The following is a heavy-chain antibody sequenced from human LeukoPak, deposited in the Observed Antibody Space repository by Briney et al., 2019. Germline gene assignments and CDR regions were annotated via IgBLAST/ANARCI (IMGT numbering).Heavy chain of an antibody. J-gene: IGHJ4*02. Sequence: GGSLRLSCAASGFTFSSYEMNWVRQAPGKGLEWVSYISSSGSTIYYADSVKGRFTISRDNAKKTLYLQMSSLRHEDTAVYYCARAAYCGGYCYSDYWGQGTLVTVSS. D-gene: IGHD2-21*02. CDR2: ISSSGSTI. V-gene: IGHV3-48*03. CDR3: ARAAYCGGYCYSDY. CDR1: GFTFSSYE.